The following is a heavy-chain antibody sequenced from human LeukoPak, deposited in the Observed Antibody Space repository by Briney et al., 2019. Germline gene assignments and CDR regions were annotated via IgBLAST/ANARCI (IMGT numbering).Heavy chain of an antibody. D-gene: IGHD1-1*01. CDR3: ARGGGNWSSYYFDY. Sequence: SETLSLTCTVSGGSISSYYWSWIRQPPGKGLEWIGYIYYSGSTNYNPFLKSRVTISVDTSKNQFSLKLSSVTAADTAVYYCARGGGNWSSYYFDYWGQGTLVTVSS. CDR2: IYYSGST. CDR1: GGSISSYY. J-gene: IGHJ4*02. V-gene: IGHV4-59*01.